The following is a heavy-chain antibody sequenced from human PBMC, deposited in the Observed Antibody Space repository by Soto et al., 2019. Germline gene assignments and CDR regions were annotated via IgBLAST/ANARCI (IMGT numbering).Heavy chain of an antibody. CDR1: GFTFSSYW. CDR3: VSRPHYGDLGRFDY. J-gene: IGHJ4*02. V-gene: IGHV3-74*01. CDR2: INSDGSST. Sequence: EVQLVESGGGLVQSGGSLRLSCAASGFTFSSYWMHWVRQAPGKGLVWVSRINSDGSSTSYADSVKGRFTISRDNAKNTLYPEMKSLRAEGTAVYYCVSRPHYGDLGRFDYWGRGALVTVSS. D-gene: IGHD4-17*01.